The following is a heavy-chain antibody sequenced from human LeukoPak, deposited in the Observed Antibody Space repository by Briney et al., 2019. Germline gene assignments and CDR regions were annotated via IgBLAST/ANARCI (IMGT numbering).Heavy chain of an antibody. CDR3: AKVRGNYYDSSALDY. Sequence: KSGGSLRLSCAVSEFTVSTNYMNWVRQAPGKGLEWVSIIYSGGSTYYADSVKGRFTISRDNSKNTLYLQMNSLRAEDTAVYYCAKVRGNYYDSSALDYWGQGTLVTVSS. CDR2: IYSGGST. D-gene: IGHD3-22*01. J-gene: IGHJ4*02. CDR1: EFTVSTNY. V-gene: IGHV3-53*01.